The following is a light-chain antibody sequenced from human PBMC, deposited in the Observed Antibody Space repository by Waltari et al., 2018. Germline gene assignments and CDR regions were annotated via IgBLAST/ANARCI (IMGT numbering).Light chain of an antibody. Sequence: ASQSVSSSYLAWYQNKPGQAPRLLIYGASSRATGIPDRFSGSGSGTDFTLTISRLEPEDFAVYYCQQYGSSPRPATFGGGTKVEIK. V-gene: IGKV3-20*01. CDR2: GAS. J-gene: IGKJ4*01. CDR3: QQYGSSPRPAT. CDR1: QSVSSSY.